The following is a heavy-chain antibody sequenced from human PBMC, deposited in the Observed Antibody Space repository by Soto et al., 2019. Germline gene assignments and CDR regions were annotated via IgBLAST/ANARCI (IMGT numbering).Heavy chain of an antibody. CDR1: GFTFNNYG. CDR2: IWFDGSNQ. CDR3: AKDHSYGSGTSYGHNWFDP. V-gene: IGHV3-33*06. D-gene: IGHD3-10*01. Sequence: QVQLVESGGGVVQPGRSLRLSCAASGFTFNNYGMQWVRQAPGKGLEWVAMIWFDGSNQYYADSVKGRFTISRDNSKSTRYLQMDNLSADDTAVYYCAKDHSYGSGTSYGHNWFDPWGQGTLVTVSS. J-gene: IGHJ5*02.